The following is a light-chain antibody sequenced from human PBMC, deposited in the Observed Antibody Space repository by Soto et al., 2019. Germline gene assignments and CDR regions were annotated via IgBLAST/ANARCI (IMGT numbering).Light chain of an antibody. CDR3: SSYTSSSTLV. CDR1: SSDVGAYDY. CDR2: EVS. J-gene: IGLJ2*01. V-gene: IGLV2-14*01. Sequence: QSVLTQPASVSGSPGQSITISCTGSSSDVGAYDYVSWYQQHPGKAPKLMIYEVSNRPSGISNRFSGSKSGNMASLTLSGLQAEDEADYYCSSYTSSSTLVFGGGTKLTVL.